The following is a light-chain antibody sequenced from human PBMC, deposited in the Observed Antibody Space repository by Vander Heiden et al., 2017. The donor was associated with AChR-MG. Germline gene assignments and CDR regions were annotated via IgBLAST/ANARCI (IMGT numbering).Light chain of an antibody. CDR2: DAS. V-gene: IGKV3-11*01. J-gene: IGKJ4*01. CDR3: QRRADWPLT. CDR1: QSVNSY. Sequence: IVLTQSPVTLSLSPGERATLSCRASQSVNSYLAWYQQKPGQAPRLLIDDASNRATGVPARFSGSGSGTDFTLTISSLEPEDFAVYYCQRRADWPLTFAGETKVEIQ.